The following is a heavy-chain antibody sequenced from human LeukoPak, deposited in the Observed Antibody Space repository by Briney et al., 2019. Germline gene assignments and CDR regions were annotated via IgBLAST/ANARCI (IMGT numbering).Heavy chain of an antibody. CDR1: GVSISSGDYY. CDR3: ASTGYCSGGSCYAAWFDY. V-gene: IGHV4-31*03. J-gene: IGHJ4*02. D-gene: IGHD2-15*01. CDR2: IYYSGST. Sequence: PSETLSLTCTVSGVSISSGDYYWSWIRQHPGKGLEWIGYIYYSGSTYYNPSIKSRVTISVDTSKNQFSLKLSSVTAADTAVYYCASTGYCSGGSCYAAWFDYWGQGTLVTVSS.